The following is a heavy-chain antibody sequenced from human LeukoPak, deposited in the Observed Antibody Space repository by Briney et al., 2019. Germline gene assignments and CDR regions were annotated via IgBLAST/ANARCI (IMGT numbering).Heavy chain of an antibody. V-gene: IGHV1-24*01. CDR2: FDPEDGET. CDR1: GYTLTELS. D-gene: IGHD3-22*01. Sequence: ASVKVSCKVSGYTLTELSMHWVRQAPGKGLEWMGGFDPEDGETIYAQKFQGRVTMTEDTSTDTAYMELSSLRSEDTAAYYCATVPDSSYYYGMDVWGQGTTVTVSS. CDR3: ATVPDSSYYYGMDV. J-gene: IGHJ6*02.